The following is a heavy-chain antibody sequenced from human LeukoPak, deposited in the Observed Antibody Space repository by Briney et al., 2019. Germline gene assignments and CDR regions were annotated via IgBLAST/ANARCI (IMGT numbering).Heavy chain of an antibody. CDR2: IYYSGTA. CDR1: GGSISSSSYY. J-gene: IGHJ5*02. D-gene: IGHD3-10*01. CDR3: ARLNYDGSGDWFDP. V-gene: IGHV4-39*01. Sequence: SETLSLTCTVSGGSISSSSYYWGWIRQPPGKGLEWIGHIYYSGTAYYNPSLKSRVTISVHRSNNQFSLKLSSVTAADTAAYYCARLNYDGSGDWFDPWGQGTLVTVSS.